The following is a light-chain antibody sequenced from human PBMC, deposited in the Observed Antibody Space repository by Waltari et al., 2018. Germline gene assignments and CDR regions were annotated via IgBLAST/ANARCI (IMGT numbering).Light chain of an antibody. CDR3: QQYSISPYT. V-gene: IGKV1-5*03. Sequence: DIQMTQSPSTLSASIRDRVTITCRASHSISDWLAWHQQKPGKAPELLSYKASTLEGGVTSRISGSGAETEFTLTISSLQPDDFATYYCQQYSISPYTFGQGTKLEIK. CDR2: KAS. CDR1: HSISDW. J-gene: IGKJ2*01.